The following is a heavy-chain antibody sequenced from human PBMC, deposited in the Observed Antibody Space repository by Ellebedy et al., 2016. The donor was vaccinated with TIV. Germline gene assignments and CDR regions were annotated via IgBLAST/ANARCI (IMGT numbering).Heavy chain of an antibody. Sequence: GGSLRLXXAAFGFSFGDYAMNWFRQAPGKGLEWVGFMRSKTYGGTIEYAASVKGRLTISRDDSKSIVYLQMSSLKTEDTAVYFCTRDPAGGNSGASFASWGQGTLVTVSS. V-gene: IGHV3-49*03. J-gene: IGHJ4*02. CDR2: MRSKTYGGTI. CDR3: TRDPAGGNSGASFAS. CDR1: GFSFGDYA. D-gene: IGHD4-23*01.